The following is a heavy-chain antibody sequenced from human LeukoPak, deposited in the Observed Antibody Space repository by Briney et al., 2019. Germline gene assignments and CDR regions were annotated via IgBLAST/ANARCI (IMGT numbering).Heavy chain of an antibody. CDR1: GFTFSSYA. D-gene: IGHD3-16*01. CDR2: ISSNGGST. Sequence: GGPLRLSCAASGFTFSSYAMHWVRQAPGKGLEYVSAISSNGGSTYYANSVKGRFTISRDNSKNTLYLQMGSLRAEDMAVYYCARERLITVGYYFDYWGQGTLVTVSS. V-gene: IGHV3-64*01. CDR3: ARERLITVGYYFDY. J-gene: IGHJ4*02.